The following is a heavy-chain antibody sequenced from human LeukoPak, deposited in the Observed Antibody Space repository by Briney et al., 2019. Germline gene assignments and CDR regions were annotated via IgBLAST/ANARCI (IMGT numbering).Heavy chain of an antibody. CDR1: SGSISRYY. D-gene: IGHD6-13*01. CDR3: AREAGYSSSWYIDY. Sequence: SETLSLTCTVSSGSISRYYWSWIRQPPGKGLEWIGYLSYSGSTNYNPSLKSRVTISVDTSKNQLSLKLSSVTAADTAVYFCAREAGYSSSWYIDYWGQGTLVTVSS. J-gene: IGHJ4*02. V-gene: IGHV4-59*01. CDR2: LSYSGST.